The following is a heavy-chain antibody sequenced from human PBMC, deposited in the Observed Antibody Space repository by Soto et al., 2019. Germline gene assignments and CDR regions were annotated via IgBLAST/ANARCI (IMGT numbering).Heavy chain of an antibody. CDR3: AKPPVWKSELVSY. CDR1: GFTFDDYA. V-gene: IGHV3-9*01. J-gene: IGHJ4*02. D-gene: IGHD6-6*01. Sequence: QTGGSLRLSCAASGFTFDDYAMHWVRQAPGKGLEWVSGISWNSGSIGYADSVKGRFTISRDNAKNSLYLQMNSLRAEDTALYYCAKPPVWKSELVSYWGQGTLVTVSS. CDR2: ISWNSGSI.